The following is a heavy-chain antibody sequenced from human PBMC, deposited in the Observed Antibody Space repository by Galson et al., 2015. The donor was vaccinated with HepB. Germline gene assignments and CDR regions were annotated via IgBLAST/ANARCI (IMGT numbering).Heavy chain of an antibody. Sequence: SVKVSCKASGYTFTSYAMHWVRQAPGQRLEWMGWINAGNGNTKYSQKFQGRVTITRDTSASTAYMELSSLRSEDTAVYYCARGRGYCSGGSCYTNFDYWGQGTLVTVSS. J-gene: IGHJ4*02. CDR3: ARGRGYCSGGSCYTNFDY. D-gene: IGHD2-15*01. CDR2: INAGNGNT. V-gene: IGHV1-3*01. CDR1: GYTFTSYA.